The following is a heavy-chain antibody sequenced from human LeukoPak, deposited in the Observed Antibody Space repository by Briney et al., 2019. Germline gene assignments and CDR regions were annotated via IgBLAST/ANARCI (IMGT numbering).Heavy chain of an antibody. V-gene: IGHV3-21*01. CDR1: GFTFSSYS. D-gene: IGHD2-8*01. Sequence: GGSLRLSCAASGFTFSSYSMNCVRQAPGKGLEWVSSISSSSSYIYYADSVKGRFTISRDNAKNSLYLQMNSLRAEDTAVYYCARDQVASTNYDYWGQGTLVTVSS. J-gene: IGHJ4*02. CDR3: ARDQVASTNYDY. CDR2: ISSSSSYI.